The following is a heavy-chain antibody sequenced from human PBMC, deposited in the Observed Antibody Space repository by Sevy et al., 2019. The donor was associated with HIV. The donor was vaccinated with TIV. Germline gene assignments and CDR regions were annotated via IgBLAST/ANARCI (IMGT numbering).Heavy chain of an antibody. CDR2: ISGSGGST. V-gene: IGHV3-23*01. J-gene: IGHJ4*02. CDR3: AKPFMITFGGVIENWPCYDY. Sequence: GGSLRLSCAASGFTFSSYAMSWVRQAPGKGMEWVSAISGSGGSTYYAHSVKGRFTISRDNSKNTLYLQMNSLRAEDTAVYYCAKPFMITFGGVIENWPCYDYWGQGTLVTVSS. CDR1: GFTFSSYA. D-gene: IGHD3-16*02.